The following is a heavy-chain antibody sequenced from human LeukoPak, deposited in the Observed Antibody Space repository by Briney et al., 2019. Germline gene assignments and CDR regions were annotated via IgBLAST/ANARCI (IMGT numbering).Heavy chain of an antibody. D-gene: IGHD6-13*01. Sequence: GGSLRLSCAASGFTFSSYWMNWVRQAPGKGLEWVANIKQDGSEKYYVDSVKGRFTISRDNAKNSLFLQMNSLRVEDTAVYYCARVSAAGSGFLDLWGRGTLVLVPA. V-gene: IGHV3-7*01. CDR2: IKQDGSEK. CDR3: ARVSAAGSGFLDL. CDR1: GFTFSSYW. J-gene: IGHJ2*01.